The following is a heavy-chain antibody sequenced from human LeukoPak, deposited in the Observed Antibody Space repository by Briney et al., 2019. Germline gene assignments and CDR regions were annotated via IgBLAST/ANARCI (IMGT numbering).Heavy chain of an antibody. J-gene: IGHJ4*02. CDR3: AKSPKPVSAALYFDY. D-gene: IGHD2-15*01. CDR2: ISGSGSTT. CDR1: GFTFRSYA. Sequence: GGSLRLSCAASGFTFRSYAMNWVRQAPGKGLEWVSTISGSGSTTNYADSVKGRFTISRDNSKNTLSLQMNSLRAEDTAVYYCAKSPKPVSAALYFDYWGQGALVTVSS. V-gene: IGHV3-23*01.